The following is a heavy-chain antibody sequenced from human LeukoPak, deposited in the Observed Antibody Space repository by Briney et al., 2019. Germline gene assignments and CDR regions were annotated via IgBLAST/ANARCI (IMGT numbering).Heavy chain of an antibody. CDR2: ISSSGSNT. Sequence: PGGSLRLSCAASGFRFSSYAMSWVRQAPGKGLEWVSAISSSGSNTNYANSVKGRFIISRDNPKNTLYLQMNSLRAEGTAIYYCAKALTDELMSRSHYDFWSGYHPSGTVYYYMDVWGKGTTVTVSS. CDR1: GFRFSSYA. D-gene: IGHD3-3*01. V-gene: IGHV3-23*01. J-gene: IGHJ6*03. CDR3: AKALTDELMSRSHYDFWSGYHPSGTVYYYMDV.